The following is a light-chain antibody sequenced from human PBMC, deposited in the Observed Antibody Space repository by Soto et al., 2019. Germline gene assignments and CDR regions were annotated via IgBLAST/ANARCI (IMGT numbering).Light chain of an antibody. CDR2: VAS. CDR1: QSVSSNF. V-gene: IGKV3-20*01. Sequence: EIVLTQSPGTLSLSPGERATLSCRASQSVSSNFLAWYQQKPGQAPRLPIYVASSRAIGIPDRFSGSRLGTDFPLTISRLDPADFAVYYCHQYDTSPWTFGQGTKLEIQ. J-gene: IGKJ1*01. CDR3: HQYDTSPWT.